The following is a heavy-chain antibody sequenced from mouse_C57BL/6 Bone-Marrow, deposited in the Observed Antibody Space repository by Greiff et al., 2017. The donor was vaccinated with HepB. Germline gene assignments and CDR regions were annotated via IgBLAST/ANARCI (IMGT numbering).Heavy chain of an antibody. Sequence: QVQLQQSGPGLVAPSQSLSITCTVSGFSLTSYGVDWVRQPPGKGLEWLGVIWGGGSTNYNSALMSRLSISKDNSKSQVFLKMNSLQTDDTAMYYCAKRACGYYGSRGYWYFDVWGTGTTVTVSS. D-gene: IGHD1-1*01. CDR1: GFSLTSYG. CDR2: IWGGGST. CDR3: AKRACGYYGSRGYWYFDV. V-gene: IGHV2-9*01. J-gene: IGHJ1*03.